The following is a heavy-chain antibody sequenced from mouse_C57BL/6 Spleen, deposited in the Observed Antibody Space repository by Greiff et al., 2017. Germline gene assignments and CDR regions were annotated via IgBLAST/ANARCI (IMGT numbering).Heavy chain of an antibody. D-gene: IGHD2-4*01. V-gene: IGHV1-50*01. Sequence: QVQLQQPGAELVKPGASVKLSCKASGYNFTSYWMQWVKQRPGQGLEWIGKIDPSDSYTNYNQKFKGKATLTVDTSSSTAYLQLSSLTSEDAAVYYFARSWDYAMAYWGQGTLVTVSA. CDR1: GYNFTSYW. CDR2: IDPSDSYT. CDR3: ARSWDYAMAY. J-gene: IGHJ3*01.